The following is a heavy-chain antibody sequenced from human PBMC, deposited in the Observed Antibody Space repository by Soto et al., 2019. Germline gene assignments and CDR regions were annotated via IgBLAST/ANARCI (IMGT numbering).Heavy chain of an antibody. Sequence: GGSLILSCAASGFTFSSYAMSWVRQAPGKGLEWVSAISGSGGSTYYADSVKGRFTISRDNSKNTLYLQMNSLRAEDTAVYYCAKDSGVHDYGWRSYLVYYWAQRALVIVSS. CDR2: ISGSGGST. CDR1: GFTFSSYA. D-gene: IGHD3-16*01. J-gene: IGHJ4*02. CDR3: AKDSGVHDYGWRSYLVYY. V-gene: IGHV3-23*01.